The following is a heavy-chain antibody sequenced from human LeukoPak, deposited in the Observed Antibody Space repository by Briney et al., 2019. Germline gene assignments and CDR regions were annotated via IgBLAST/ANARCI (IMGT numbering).Heavy chain of an antibody. CDR2: ISSSSSTI. V-gene: IGHV3-48*01. D-gene: IGHD3-22*01. CDR3: ARESPYYYDSSGYSDY. CDR1: GFTFSSYA. J-gene: IGHJ4*02. Sequence: GGSLRLSCAASGFTFSSYAMSWVRQAPGKGLEWVSYISSSSSTIYYADSVKGRFTISRDNAKNSLYLQMNSLRAEDTAVYYCARESPYYYDSSGYSDYWGQGTLVTVSS.